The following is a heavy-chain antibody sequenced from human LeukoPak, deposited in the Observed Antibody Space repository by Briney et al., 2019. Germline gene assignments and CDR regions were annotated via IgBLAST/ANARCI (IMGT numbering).Heavy chain of an antibody. D-gene: IGHD1-1*01. CDR2: IRDDGNDK. J-gene: IGHJ4*02. CDR3: AKDRNEGYHDY. Sequence: PGGSLRLSCAASGFTFNKHGMHWVRQAPGKGLEWFSLIRDDGNDKYYADSVKGRFTIARDNSKNALYLQINSLRAEDTAVYYCAKDRNEGYHDYWREGTLVTDCS. CDR1: GFTFNKHG. V-gene: IGHV3-30*02.